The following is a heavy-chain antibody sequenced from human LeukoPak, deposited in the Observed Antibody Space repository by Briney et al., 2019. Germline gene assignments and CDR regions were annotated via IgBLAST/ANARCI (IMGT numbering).Heavy chain of an antibody. V-gene: IGHV3-48*04. CDR2: ISSSSSTI. D-gene: IGHD3-22*01. Sequence: GGSLRLSCAASGFTISPYSMNWVRRAPGKGLEWVSYISSSSSTIYNADSVKGRFTISRDNAKNSLYLQMNSLRAEDTAVYYCARALTSRDSSGYFIDAFDIWGQGTMVTVSS. J-gene: IGHJ3*02. CDR3: ARALTSRDSSGYFIDAFDI. CDR1: GFTISPYS.